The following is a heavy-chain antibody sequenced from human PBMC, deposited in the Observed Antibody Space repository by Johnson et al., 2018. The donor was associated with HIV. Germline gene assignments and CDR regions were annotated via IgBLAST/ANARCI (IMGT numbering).Heavy chain of an antibody. CDR2: ISGSGGST. V-gene: IGHV3-11*04. CDR3: AKHNGNSLYWYAFDI. Sequence: QVQLVESGGGLVKPGGSLRVSCAASGFKFKDYYMSWIRQAPGKGLEWVSAISGSGGSTYYSDSVKGRFTISRDNAKNTLYLQMDSLRAEDTAVYYCAKHNGNSLYWYAFDIWGQGTMVTVSS. J-gene: IGHJ3*02. CDR1: GFKFKDYY. D-gene: IGHD5/OR15-5a*01.